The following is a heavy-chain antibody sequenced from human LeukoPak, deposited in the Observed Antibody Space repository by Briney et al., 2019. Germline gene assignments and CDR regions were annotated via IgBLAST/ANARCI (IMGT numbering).Heavy chain of an antibody. CDR3: AREEAYYYDSSGYGDDY. J-gene: IGHJ4*02. D-gene: IGHD3-22*01. V-gene: IGHV3-30*02. CDR1: GFTFSTHG. CDR2: IRYDGSNK. Sequence: GGSLRLSCAASGFTFSTHGMHWVRQAPGKGLEWVAFIRYDGSNKYYADSVKGRFTISRDNSKNTLYLQMNSLRAEDTAVYYCAREEAYYYDSSGYGDDYWGQGTLVTVSS.